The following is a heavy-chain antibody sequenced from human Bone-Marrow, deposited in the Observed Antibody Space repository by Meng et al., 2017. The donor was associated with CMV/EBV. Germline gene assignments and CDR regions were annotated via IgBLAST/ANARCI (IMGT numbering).Heavy chain of an antibody. CDR3: AKARSSSWMDYSMDV. CDR2: ISYDGSNK. J-gene: IGHJ6*02. CDR1: GFTFSSYA. Sequence: GESLKISCAASGFTFSSYAMHWVRQAPGKGLEWVAVISYDGSNKYYADSVKGRFTISRDNSKNTLYLQMNSLRAEDTAVYFCAKARSSSWMDYSMDVWGQGTTVTVSS. D-gene: IGHD6-6*01. V-gene: IGHV3-30*04.